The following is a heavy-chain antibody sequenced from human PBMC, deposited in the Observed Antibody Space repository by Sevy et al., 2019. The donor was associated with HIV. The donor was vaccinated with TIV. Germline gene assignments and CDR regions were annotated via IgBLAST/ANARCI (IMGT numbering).Heavy chain of an antibody. Sequence: GGSLRLSCAASGFTFSSYAMHWVRQAPGKGLEWVAVISYDGSNKYYADSVKGRFTISRDNSKNTRYLQMNSLRAEDTAVYYCARDISSYGYPWGYYYYYGMDVWGQGTTVTVSS. CDR1: GFTFSSYA. J-gene: IGHJ6*02. V-gene: IGHV3-30-3*01. CDR2: ISYDGSNK. CDR3: ARDISSYGYPWGYYYYYGMDV. D-gene: IGHD5-18*01.